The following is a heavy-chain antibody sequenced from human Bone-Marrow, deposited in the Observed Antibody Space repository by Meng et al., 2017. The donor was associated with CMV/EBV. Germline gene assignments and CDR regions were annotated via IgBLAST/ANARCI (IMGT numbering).Heavy chain of an antibody. CDR2: INPNSGGT. CDR3: ATGIVGATNGYGMDV. J-gene: IGHJ6*02. CDR1: GYTFTGYY. Sequence: ASVKVSCKASGYTFTGYYMHWVRQAPGQGREWMGWINPNSGGTNYAQKFQGRVTMTRDTSISTAYMELSRMRSDDTTVYYCATGIVGATNGYGMDVWGQGTTVTVSS. V-gene: IGHV1-2*02. D-gene: IGHD1-26*01.